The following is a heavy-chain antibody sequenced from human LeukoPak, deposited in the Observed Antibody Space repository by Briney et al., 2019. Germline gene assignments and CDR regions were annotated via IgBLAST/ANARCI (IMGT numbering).Heavy chain of an antibody. CDR3: ACERGGSFPDAFDI. CDR2: IYYSGST. V-gene: IGHV4-59*01. D-gene: IGHD3-16*01. CDR1: GGSISSYY. Sequence: SETPSLTCTVSGGSISSYYWSWIRQPPGKGLEWIGYIYYSGSTNYNPSLKSRVTISVDTSKNQFSLKLSSVTAADTAVYYCACERGGSFPDAFDIWGQGTMVTVSS. J-gene: IGHJ3*02.